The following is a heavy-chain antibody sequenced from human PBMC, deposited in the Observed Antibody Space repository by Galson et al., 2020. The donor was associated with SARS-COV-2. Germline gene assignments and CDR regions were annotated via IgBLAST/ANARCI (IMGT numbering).Heavy chain of an antibody. CDR3: AKDPATRGAY. Sequence: TGGSLRLSCAASGFTFSSYGMHWVRQAPGKGLEWVAVISYDGSNKYYADSVKGRFTISRDNSKNTLYLQMNSLRAEDTAVYYCAKDPATRGAYWGQGTLVTVSS. J-gene: IGHJ4*02. V-gene: IGHV3-30*18. CDR1: GFTFSSYG. CDR2: ISYDGSNK.